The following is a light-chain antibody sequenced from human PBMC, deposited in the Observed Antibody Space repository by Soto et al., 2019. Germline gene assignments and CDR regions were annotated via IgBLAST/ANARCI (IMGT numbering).Light chain of an antibody. Sequence: DLQMIQYPWTLAALVGGRVTITCRASDSISSWLAWYQQKPGKAPKLLIYKASNLASGVPSRFSGSGSGTEFTLSISSLQPDDSATYYCQQYMWTFGQGTKVDIK. CDR3: QQYMWT. V-gene: IGKV1-5*03. CDR1: DSISSW. J-gene: IGKJ1*01. CDR2: KAS.